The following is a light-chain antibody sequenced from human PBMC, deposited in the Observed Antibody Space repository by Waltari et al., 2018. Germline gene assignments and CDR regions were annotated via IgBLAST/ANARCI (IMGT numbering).Light chain of an antibody. Sequence: SHELTQPPSVSVSPGQTATITCSGDTLSKKYVYWYQHKPGQAPVLLIYIDTERPSGIPDRFSGSSSGTSVTLTISGVQAEDEADYYCQLADSTVTYVFGPGTKVIVL. J-gene: IGLJ1*01. V-gene: IGLV3-25*03. CDR2: IDT. CDR3: QLADSTVTYV. CDR1: TLSKKY.